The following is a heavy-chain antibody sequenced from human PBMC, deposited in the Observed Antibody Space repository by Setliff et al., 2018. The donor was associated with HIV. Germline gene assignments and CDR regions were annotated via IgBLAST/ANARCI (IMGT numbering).Heavy chain of an antibody. CDR1: GGSISTYY. V-gene: IGHV4-59*08. CDR3: VRHNPTVVTDGYDI. CDR2: IYFTGSS. D-gene: IGHD2-21*02. J-gene: IGHJ3*02. Sequence: PSETLSLTCTVSGGSISTYYWSWIRQPPGKGLEWIGSIYFTGSSDNNPSLKSRVTISIDTSRNQFSLNLSSVTAADTAVYYCVRHNPTVVTDGYDIWGQGTKVTVSS.